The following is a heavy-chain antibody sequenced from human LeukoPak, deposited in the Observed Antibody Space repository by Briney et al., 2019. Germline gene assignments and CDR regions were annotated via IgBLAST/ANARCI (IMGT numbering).Heavy chain of an antibody. J-gene: IGHJ3*02. Sequence: GGSLRLSCAASGFTFSTYGMHWVRQAPGKGLEWGAVISYDVSNKYYADSVKGRFTISRDNSKNTLYLQMNSLRAEDTAVYYCAKEYLIWFGDFDAFDIWGLGTMVTVSS. V-gene: IGHV3-30*18. CDR3: AKEYLIWFGDFDAFDI. D-gene: IGHD3-10*01. CDR2: ISYDVSNK. CDR1: GFTFSTYG.